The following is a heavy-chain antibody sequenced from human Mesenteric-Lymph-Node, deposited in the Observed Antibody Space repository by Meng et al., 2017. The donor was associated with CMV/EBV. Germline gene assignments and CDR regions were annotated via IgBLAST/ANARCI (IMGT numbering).Heavy chain of an antibody. D-gene: IGHD5-12*01. CDR3: ARDISGYDYSFDY. CDR2: INTNTGNP. V-gene: IGHV7-4-1*02. CDR1: GYTFTSFA. Sequence: CKASGYTFTSFAMNWLGQAPGQGLEWMGWINTNTGNPTYAQGFTGRFVFSLDTSVSTAYLQISSLKAEDTAVYYCARDISGYDYSFDYWGQGTLVTVSS. J-gene: IGHJ4*02.